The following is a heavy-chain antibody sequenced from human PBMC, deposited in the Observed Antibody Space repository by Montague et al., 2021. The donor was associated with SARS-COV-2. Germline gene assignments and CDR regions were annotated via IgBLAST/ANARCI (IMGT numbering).Heavy chain of an antibody. CDR3: AHMRGSSGWLGVFDY. D-gene: IGHD6-19*01. CDR2: IYYSGST. Sequence: SETLSLTCTVSGGSISSSSYYWGWIRQPPGKGLEWIGRIYYSGSTYYNPSLKSRVTISVDTSKNQFSLKLSSVTAADTAVYYCAHMRGSSGWLGVFDYWGQGTLVTVSS. V-gene: IGHV4-39*01. J-gene: IGHJ4*02. CDR1: GGSISSSSYY.